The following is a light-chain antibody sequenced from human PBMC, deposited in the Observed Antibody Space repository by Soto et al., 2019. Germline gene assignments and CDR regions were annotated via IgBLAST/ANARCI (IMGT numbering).Light chain of an antibody. CDR3: CSYAGSYTFDV. V-gene: IGLV2-11*01. CDR1: SSDVGGYNY. CDR2: DVS. J-gene: IGLJ2*01. Sequence: QSVLTQPRSVSGSPGQSVTISCTGTSSDVGGYNYVSWYQQHPGKAPKLMIYDVSKRPSGVPDRFSGSKSGNTASLTISGLQAEDEADYYCCSYAGSYTFDVFGGGTKLTVL.